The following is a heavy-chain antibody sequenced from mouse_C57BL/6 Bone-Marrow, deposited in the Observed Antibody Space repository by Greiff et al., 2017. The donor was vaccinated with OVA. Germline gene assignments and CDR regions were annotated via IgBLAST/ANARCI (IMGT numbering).Heavy chain of an antibody. Sequence: DVKLVESGAELVRPGASVKLSCTASGFNIKDDYMHWVKQRPEQGLEWIGWIDPENGDTEYASKFQGKATITADTSSNTAYLQLSSLTSEDTAVYYCTTSTVVAYYFDYWGQGTTLTVSS. CDR3: TTSTVVAYYFDY. D-gene: IGHD1-1*01. CDR2: IDPENGDT. J-gene: IGHJ2*01. V-gene: IGHV14-4*01. CDR1: GFNIKDDY.